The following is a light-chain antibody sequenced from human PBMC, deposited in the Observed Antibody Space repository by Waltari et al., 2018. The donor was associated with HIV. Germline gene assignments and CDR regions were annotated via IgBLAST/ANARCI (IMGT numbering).Light chain of an antibody. CDR3: QQRHSWPPIT. V-gene: IGKV3-11*01. CDR1: QSVNNF. Sequence: EIVLTQSPATLSLAPGETATLSCRASQSVNNFLAWYQQKPGQAPRLLISDVSKRATGVPARFSGSGSGTDFTLTIRSLEPEDFAVYYCQQRHSWPPITFGQGTRLEIK. J-gene: IGKJ5*01. CDR2: DVS.